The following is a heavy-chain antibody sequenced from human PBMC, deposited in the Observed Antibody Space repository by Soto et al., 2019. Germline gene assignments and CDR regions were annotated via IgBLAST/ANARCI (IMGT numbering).Heavy chain of an antibody. V-gene: IGHV3-30-3*01. CDR1: GFTFSNYV. J-gene: IGHJ5*02. Sequence: QVQLVESGGGVVQPGRSLRLSCVASGFTFSNYVIHWVRQAPGKGLEWVAVTSYDGSNSYFADSVKGRFTNSRDNSKNRLFLQMNSLRPEDTAVYFCARGRSTLNSFDPWGQGTLVTVSS. D-gene: IGHD2-2*01. CDR3: ARGRSTLNSFDP. CDR2: TSYDGSNS.